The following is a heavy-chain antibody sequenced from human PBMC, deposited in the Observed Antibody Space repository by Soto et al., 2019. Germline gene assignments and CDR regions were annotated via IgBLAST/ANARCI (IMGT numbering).Heavy chain of an antibody. Sequence: PGGSLRPSCAASGFTLSYHFMEWVRQAPGKGLEWVGRTKHKAASYTTDYAASVNGRFTISRDDSKNSLYLQMNSLKTEDTAMYYCVTLQFSRWFYWGLGTLVTVS. CDR2: TKHKAASYTT. D-gene: IGHD4-4*01. CDR1: GFTLSYHF. CDR3: VTLQFSRWFY. J-gene: IGHJ4*02. V-gene: IGHV3-72*01.